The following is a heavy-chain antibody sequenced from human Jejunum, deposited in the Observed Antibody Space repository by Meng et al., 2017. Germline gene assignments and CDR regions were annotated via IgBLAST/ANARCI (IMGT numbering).Heavy chain of an antibody. J-gene: IGHJ3*02. V-gene: IGHV3-23*01. CDR3: AKSCSSGYDALDI. D-gene: IGHD3-22*01. CDR2: INGGGGYT. Sequence: GGSLRLSCAASGFTFATYAMIWVRQSPGMGLEWVSTINGGGGYTYYADSVKGRFTISRDNSKNTHYLHMNRLSAEDTAVYYCAKSCSSGYDALDIWGQGTMVTVSS. CDR1: GFTFATYA.